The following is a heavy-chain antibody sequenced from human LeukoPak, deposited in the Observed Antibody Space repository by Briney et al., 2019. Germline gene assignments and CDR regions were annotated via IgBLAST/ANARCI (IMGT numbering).Heavy chain of an antibody. CDR1: GFTFSNYG. CDR2: ISYDGSNK. CDR3: AKDRIAASGLSYYFDY. V-gene: IGHV3-30*18. J-gene: IGHJ4*02. Sequence: GGSLRLSCAASGFTFSNYGMSWARQAPGKGLEWVTLISYDGSNKYYVDSMKGRFTISRDNSKNTLYLQMNSLRAEDTAVYYCAKDRIAASGLSYYFDYWGQGTLVTVSS. D-gene: IGHD6-13*01.